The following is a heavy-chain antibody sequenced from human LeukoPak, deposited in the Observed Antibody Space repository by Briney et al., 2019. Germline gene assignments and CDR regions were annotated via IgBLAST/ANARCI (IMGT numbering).Heavy chain of an antibody. J-gene: IGHJ4*02. CDR2: ISGSGGST. CDR3: ARDQGGMVSY. CDR1: GFTFSSYG. Sequence: AGGSLRLSCAASGFTFSSYGMSWVRQAPGKGLEWVSAISGSGGSTYYADSAKGRFTISRDNAKNSLYLQMNSLRAEDTAVYYCARDQGGMVSYWGQGTLVTVSS. D-gene: IGHD2-8*01. V-gene: IGHV3-23*01.